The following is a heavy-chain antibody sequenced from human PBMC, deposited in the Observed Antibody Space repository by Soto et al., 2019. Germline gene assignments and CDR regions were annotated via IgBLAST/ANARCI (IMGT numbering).Heavy chain of an antibody. J-gene: IGHJ6*02. CDR3: ARSGRNAYYNMDV. D-gene: IGHD3-16*01. Sequence: HGESLKISCKGSGYSFPTFWIAWVRQMPGKGLEWMGVIYPGDSDTRYSPSFQGQVTISADKSISTAYLQWSSLKSSDTAMYYCARSGRNAYYNMDVWGQGTTVTVSS. CDR2: IYPGDSDT. V-gene: IGHV5-51*01. CDR1: GYSFPTFW.